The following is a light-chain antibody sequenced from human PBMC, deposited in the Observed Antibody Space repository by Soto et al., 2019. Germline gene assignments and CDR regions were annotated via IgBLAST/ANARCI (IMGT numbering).Light chain of an antibody. CDR3: QQYDGLPRT. V-gene: IGKV1-33*01. J-gene: IGKJ2*02. CDR2: DAS. CDR1: QDISNN. Sequence: DIQMTQSPSSLSASVGDRVTITCQASQDISNNLHWYQLKPGKPPKLLIYDASNLETGVPSRFSGSGSGSDFTFTISSLQPEDVATYYCQQYDGLPRTCSQGTKLQIK.